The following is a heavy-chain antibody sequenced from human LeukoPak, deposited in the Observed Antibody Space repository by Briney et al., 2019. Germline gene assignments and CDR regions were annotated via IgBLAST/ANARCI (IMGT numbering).Heavy chain of an antibody. CDR1: GGSISSYY. Sequence: PSETLSLTCTVSGGSISSYYWSWIRQPPGKGLEWIGYIYYSGSTNYNPSLKSRVTISVDTSKNQFSLKLSSVTAADTAVYYCVRAPYYYDSSGYGAFDIWGQGTMVTVSS. D-gene: IGHD3-22*01. CDR2: IYYSGST. V-gene: IGHV4-59*01. CDR3: VRAPYYYDSSGYGAFDI. J-gene: IGHJ3*02.